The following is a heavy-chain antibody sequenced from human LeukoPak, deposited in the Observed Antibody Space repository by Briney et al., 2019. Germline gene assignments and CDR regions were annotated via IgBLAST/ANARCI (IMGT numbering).Heavy chain of an antibody. V-gene: IGHV4-59*01. CDR3: ARDQTAMRSFDL. CDR2: IYYSGST. J-gene: IGHJ2*01. CDR1: GGSISSYY. D-gene: IGHD5-18*01. Sequence: PSETLSLTCTVSGGSISSYYWSWIRQPPGKGLERIGYIYYSGSTNYNPSLKSRVTISVDTSKNQFSLKLSSVTAADTAVYYCARDQTAMRSFDLWGRGTLVTVSS.